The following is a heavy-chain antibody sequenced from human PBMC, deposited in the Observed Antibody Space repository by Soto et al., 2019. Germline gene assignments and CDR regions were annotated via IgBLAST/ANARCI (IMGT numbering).Heavy chain of an antibody. CDR1: GYSFTSHW. D-gene: IGHD3-22*01. CDR3: VRPASSGYYVS. J-gene: IGHJ1*01. Sequence: GQPLKVSCRGSGYSFTSHWIGWVLQMSGKGLEWMGIINPRDSDTRYSPSFQGQVTISVDKSISTAYLQWSSLKASDTATYYCVRPASSGYYVSWGQGILVTVSS. CDR2: INPRDSDT. V-gene: IGHV5-51*01.